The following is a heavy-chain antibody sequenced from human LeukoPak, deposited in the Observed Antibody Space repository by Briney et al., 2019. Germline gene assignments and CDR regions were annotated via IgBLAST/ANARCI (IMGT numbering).Heavy chain of an antibody. J-gene: IGHJ4*02. CDR1: GYSFTTYW. V-gene: IGHV5-51*01. CDR3: ARLSSGWYFDH. CDR2: TYPGDFDT. Sequence: PGESLKISCDVSGYSFTTYWIGWVRQMPGKGLEWMGITYPGDFDTRYSPSFQGQVTISADKSISTAYLQWSSLKASDTAMYYCARLSSGWYFDHWGPGTLVTVSS. D-gene: IGHD6-19*01.